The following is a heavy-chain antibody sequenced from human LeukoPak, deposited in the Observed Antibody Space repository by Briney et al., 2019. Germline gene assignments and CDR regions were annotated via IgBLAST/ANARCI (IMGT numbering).Heavy chain of an antibody. Sequence: SETLSLTCTVSGGSISSSSYYWGWIRQPPGKGLEWIGSIYYSGSTHYSPSLKSRVTISVDTSKNQFSLKLSSVTAADTAVYYCARGLNFGWFDPWGQGTLVTVSS. CDR1: GGSISSSSYY. CDR3: ARGLNFGWFDP. D-gene: IGHD3/OR15-3a*01. V-gene: IGHV4-39*07. J-gene: IGHJ5*02. CDR2: IYYSGST.